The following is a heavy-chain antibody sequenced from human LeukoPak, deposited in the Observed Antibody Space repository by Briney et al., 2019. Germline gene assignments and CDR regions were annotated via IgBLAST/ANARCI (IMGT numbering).Heavy chain of an antibody. CDR1: GFTFSDYN. Sequence: GGSLRLSCAASGFTFSDYNMRWIRQAPGKGLEWVSSISRSGSTKYYADSVKGRFTISRDNAKNSLFLQMNSLRAEDTAVYYCAKSLGYSSSWYLGPLGYYFDYWGQGTLVTVSS. V-gene: IGHV3-11*01. CDR2: ISRSGSTK. D-gene: IGHD6-13*01. CDR3: AKSLGYSSSWYLGPLGYYFDY. J-gene: IGHJ4*02.